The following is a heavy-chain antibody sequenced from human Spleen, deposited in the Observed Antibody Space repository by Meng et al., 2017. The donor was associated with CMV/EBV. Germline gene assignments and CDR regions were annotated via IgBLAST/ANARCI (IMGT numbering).Heavy chain of an antibody. Sequence: GESLKISCAASGFSFSYYHMNWIRQAPGKGLEYLAYISSGGATIYYADSVRGRFTISRDNAKNSLYLQMNSLRAEDTAVYYCARDAPGGLWNPGYYYYYGMDVWGQGTTVTVSS. V-gene: IGHV3-11*04. D-gene: IGHD1-1*01. CDR2: ISSGGATI. J-gene: IGHJ6*02. CDR3: ARDAPGGLWNPGYYYYYGMDV. CDR1: GFSFSYYH.